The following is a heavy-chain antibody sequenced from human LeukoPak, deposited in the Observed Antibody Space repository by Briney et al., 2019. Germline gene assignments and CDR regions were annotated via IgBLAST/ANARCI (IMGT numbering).Heavy chain of an antibody. D-gene: IGHD1-14*01. J-gene: IGHJ6*03. CDR1: GFTFSSYA. Sequence: GGSLRLSCAASGFTFSSYAMTWVRQAPGKGLEWVSSFSFNGESTYYADSAKGRFTISRDNSKNTLYLQMNSLRAEDTAVYYCARDRGNQRGYYYYYMDVWGKGTTVTVSS. CDR3: ARDRGNQRGYYYYYMDV. CDR2: FSFNGEST. V-gene: IGHV3-23*01.